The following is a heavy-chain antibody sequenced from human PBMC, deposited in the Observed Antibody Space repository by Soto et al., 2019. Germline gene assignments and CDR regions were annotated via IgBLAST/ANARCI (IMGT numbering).Heavy chain of an antibody. V-gene: IGHV3-30*18. CDR2: ISSDRTSR. CDR1: GFTFSSYG. CDR3: AKVRVKDYYYYAMDV. J-gene: IGHJ6*02. Sequence: HPGGSLRLSCAASGFTFSSYGMHWVRQAPGKGLEWVAVISSDRTSRFYADSVKGRFTISRDNSKNTLYLQMNSLRAEDTAMYYCAKVRVKDYYYYAMDVWGQGTTVTVSS. D-gene: IGHD4-4*01.